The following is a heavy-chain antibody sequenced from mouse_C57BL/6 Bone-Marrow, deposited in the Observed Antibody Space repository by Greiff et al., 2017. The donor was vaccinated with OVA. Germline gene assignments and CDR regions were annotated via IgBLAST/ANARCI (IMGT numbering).Heavy chain of an antibody. CDR3: VKKGLERGPSYFDY. CDR2: IDPSDSYT. J-gene: IGHJ2*01. Sequence: QVQLQQPGAELVKPGASVKLSCKASGYTFTSYWMQWVKQRPGQGLEWIGEIDPSDSYTNYNQKFKGKATLTLDPSSSTAYMQLSSLTSEDSAVYYGVKKGLERGPSYFDYWGQGTPLTVSA. CDR1: GYTFTSYW. D-gene: IGHD3-3*01. V-gene: IGHV1-50*01.